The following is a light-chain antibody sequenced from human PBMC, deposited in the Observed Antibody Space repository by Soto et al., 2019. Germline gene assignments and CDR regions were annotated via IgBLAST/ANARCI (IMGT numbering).Light chain of an antibody. CDR1: SSDIAIYNF. CDR3: SSYTDSTDYV. Sequence: QSVLTQPACVSGSPGQSITISCTGTSSDIAIYNFVSWYQQHPGKAPRLMIFQVTNRPSGVSTRFSGSKSGNTASLTISGLQAEDEADYYCSSYTDSTDYVFGTGTKVTVL. J-gene: IGLJ1*01. CDR2: QVT. V-gene: IGLV2-14*01.